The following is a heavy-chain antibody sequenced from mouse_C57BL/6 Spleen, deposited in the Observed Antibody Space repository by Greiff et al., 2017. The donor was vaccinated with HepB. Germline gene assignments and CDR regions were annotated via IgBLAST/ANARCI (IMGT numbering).Heavy chain of an antibody. J-gene: IGHJ3*01. D-gene: IGHD3-2*02. Sequence: QVQLQQPGAELVKPGASVKLSCKASGYTFTSYWMQWVKQRPGQGLEWIGEIDPSDSYTNYNQKFKGKATLTVDTSSSTAYMQLSSLTSEDSAVYYCARYDSSGPLAYWGQVTLVTVSA. CDR2: IDPSDSYT. CDR1: GYTFTSYW. CDR3: ARYDSSGPLAY. V-gene: IGHV1-50*01.